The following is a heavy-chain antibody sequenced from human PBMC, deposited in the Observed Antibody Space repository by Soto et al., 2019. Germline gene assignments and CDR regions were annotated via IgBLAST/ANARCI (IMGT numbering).Heavy chain of an antibody. CDR2: IYYSRST. CDR1: GGSISSGGYY. CDR3: ARRGSGSYSDY. J-gene: IGHJ4*02. V-gene: IGHV4-31*03. Sequence: SSETLSLTCTVSGGSISSGGYYWTWIRQHPGKGLEWIGYIYYSRSTYYNPSLKSRVTISVDTSKNQFSLKLSSVTAADTAVYYCARRGSGSYSDYWGQGTLVTVSS. D-gene: IGHD3-10*01.